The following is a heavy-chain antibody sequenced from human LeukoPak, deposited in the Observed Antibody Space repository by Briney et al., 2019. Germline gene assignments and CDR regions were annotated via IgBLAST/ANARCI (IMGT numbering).Heavy chain of an antibody. CDR3: ARGRRIQLWFFDY. CDR2: MNPNSGNT. Sequence: ASVKVSCKASGGTFSSYAISWVRQATGQGLEWMGWMNPNSGNTGYAQKFQGRVTMTRNTSISTAYMELSSLRSEDTAVYYCARGRRIQLWFFDYWGQGTLVTVSS. V-gene: IGHV1-8*02. CDR1: GGTFSSYA. J-gene: IGHJ4*02. D-gene: IGHD5-18*01.